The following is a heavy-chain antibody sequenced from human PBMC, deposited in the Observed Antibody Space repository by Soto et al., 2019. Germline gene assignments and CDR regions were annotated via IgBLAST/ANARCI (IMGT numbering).Heavy chain of an antibody. CDR2: TYYRSKWYN. D-gene: IGHD1-26*01. CDR1: VDSVSSNSAA. CDR3: ARGRWELLEDAFDI. V-gene: IGHV6-1*01. Sequence: PSQTLSLTCAISVDSVSSNSAAWNRIRQSPSRGLEWLGRTYYRSKWYNDYAVSVKSRITINPDTSKNQFSLQLNSVTPEDTAVYYCARGRWELLEDAFDIWGQGTMVTVSS. J-gene: IGHJ3*02.